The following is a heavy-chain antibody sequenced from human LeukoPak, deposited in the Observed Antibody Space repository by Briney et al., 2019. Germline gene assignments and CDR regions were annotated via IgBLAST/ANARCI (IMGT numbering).Heavy chain of an antibody. Sequence: SETLSLTCAVHGGSFSGYYWSWIRQPPGKGLEWIGEINHSGSTNYNPSLKSRVTISVDTSKNQFSLKLSSVTAADTAVYYCARGVSSSSSAIDYWGQGTLVTVSS. J-gene: IGHJ4*02. CDR2: INHSGST. D-gene: IGHD6-6*01. CDR3: ARGVSSSSSAIDY. V-gene: IGHV4-34*01. CDR1: GGSFSGYY.